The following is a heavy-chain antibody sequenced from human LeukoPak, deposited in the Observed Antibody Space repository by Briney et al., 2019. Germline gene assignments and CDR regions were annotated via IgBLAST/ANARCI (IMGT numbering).Heavy chain of an antibody. CDR1: GFTFSSYA. CDR2: VTGNGDNT. Sequence: PGGSLRLSCAASGFTFSSYAMSWVRQAPGKGLEWVSSVTGNGDNTFHADSVKGRFTISRDNSKNMLYLQINSPRAEDTAVYYCARDRNYFEALHRSYWGQGTLVTVSS. V-gene: IGHV3-23*01. J-gene: IGHJ4*02. D-gene: IGHD3-10*01. CDR3: ARDRNYFEALHRSY.